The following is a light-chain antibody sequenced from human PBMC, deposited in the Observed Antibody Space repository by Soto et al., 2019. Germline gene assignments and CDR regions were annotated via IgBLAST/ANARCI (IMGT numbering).Light chain of an antibody. CDR3: QQYTGPPTT. CDR2: GAS. V-gene: IGKV3-20*01. Sequence: EIVLTQSPGTLSLSPGERATLSCRASQNISSNSLAWCQQRPGQAPRLLIYGASTRAAGIPDRFSGSGSGTDFTLTITRLEPEDSAVYFCQQYTGPPTTFGQGTRLEI. CDR1: QNISSNS. J-gene: IGKJ5*01.